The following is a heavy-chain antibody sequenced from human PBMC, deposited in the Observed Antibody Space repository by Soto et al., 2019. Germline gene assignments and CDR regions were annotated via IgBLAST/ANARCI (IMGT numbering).Heavy chain of an antibody. CDR3: ARGGVGSGYYKGYFDY. V-gene: IGHV4-59*01. D-gene: IGHD3-3*01. J-gene: IGHJ4*02. Sequence: SETMSLTCTVSGGTISSYYWSWIRQPPGKGLEWIGYIYYSGSTSYNPSLKSRVTISVDTSKNQFSLKLSSVTAADTAVYYCARGGVGSGYYKGYFDYWGQGTLVTVSS. CDR1: GGTISSYY. CDR2: IYYSGST.